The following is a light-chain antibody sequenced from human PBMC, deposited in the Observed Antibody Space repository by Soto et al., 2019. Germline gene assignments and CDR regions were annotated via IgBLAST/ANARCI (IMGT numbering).Light chain of an antibody. Sequence: EIVMTQSPATLSVSPGERATLSCRASQSVSSDFAWYQQKPGQAPRLLIYGASTRATGVPARFSGSGSGTECTLTIRSLQSEDFAVYYCQQYNTWPLTFGGGTKVEIK. CDR1: QSVSSD. V-gene: IGKV3-15*01. CDR2: GAS. J-gene: IGKJ4*01. CDR3: QQYNTWPLT.